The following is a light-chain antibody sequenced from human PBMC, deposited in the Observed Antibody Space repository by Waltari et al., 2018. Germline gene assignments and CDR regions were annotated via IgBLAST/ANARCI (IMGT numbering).Light chain of an antibody. J-gene: IGLJ2*01. CDR3: CSCTYSSTFV. CDR2: EGT. Sequence: QSALTPPASVSGSPGQSITLSSAGTLRHIAPYNCFPWYQQHPGKAPKLIIYEGTKRPSGVSGRFSGSTSGDTASLTISGLLAEDEADYYCCSCTYSSTFVFGGGTKLSVL. CDR1: LRHIAPYNC. V-gene: IGLV2-23*03.